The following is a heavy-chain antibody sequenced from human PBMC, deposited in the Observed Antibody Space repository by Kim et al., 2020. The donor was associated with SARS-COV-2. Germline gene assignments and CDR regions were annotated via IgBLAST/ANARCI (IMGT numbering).Heavy chain of an antibody. V-gene: IGHV3-23*01. J-gene: IGHJ3*02. CDR2: ISASGGTT. D-gene: IGHD2-21*01. CDR3: VRDLGVAGRACDI. CDR1: GFTFSSSA. Sequence: GGSLRLSCAASGFTFSSSAMAWVRQSPGRGLEWVSVISASGGTTFYAGPVKGRFTISRDNSKNTLYLQMISLRAEDTAVYHCVRDLGVAGRACDICGQGT.